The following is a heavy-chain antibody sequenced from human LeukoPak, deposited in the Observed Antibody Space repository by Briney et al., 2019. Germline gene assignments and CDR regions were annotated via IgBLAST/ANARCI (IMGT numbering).Heavy chain of an antibody. CDR2: INHSGST. CDR1: GGSFSGYY. CDR3: ARVSWFPGTSYYYMDV. D-gene: IGHD1-1*01. J-gene: IGHJ6*03. Sequence: TSETLSLTCAVYGGSFSGYYWSWIRQPPGKGLEWIGEINHSGSTNYNPSLKSRVTISVDTSKNQFSLKLSSVTAADTAVYYCARVSWFPGTSYYYMDVWGKGTTVTVFS. V-gene: IGHV4-34*01.